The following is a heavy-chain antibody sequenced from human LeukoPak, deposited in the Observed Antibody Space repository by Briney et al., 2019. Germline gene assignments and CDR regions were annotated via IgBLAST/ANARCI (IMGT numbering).Heavy chain of an antibody. CDR3: TKDLEDGMDV. V-gene: IGHV3-48*01. CDR2: ISTGGTTK. Sequence: PGGSLRLSCAASGFTFSSYSMDWVRQAPGKGLEWVSYISTGGTTKYYADSVKGRFTISRDNSKNTLYLQMNSLRAEDTAVYYCTKDLEDGMDVWGQGTTVTVSS. J-gene: IGHJ6*02. CDR1: GFTFSSYS. D-gene: IGHD5-24*01.